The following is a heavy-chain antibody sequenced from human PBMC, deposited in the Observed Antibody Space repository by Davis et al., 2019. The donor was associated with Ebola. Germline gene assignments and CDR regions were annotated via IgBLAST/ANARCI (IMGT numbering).Heavy chain of an antibody. Sequence: PSETLSLTCTVSGGSISRHYWSWIRQPPEKGLEWIGYIYYSGSTNYNPSLKSRVTISVDTSKNQFSLKLSSVTAADTAVYYCARSYYYDAGEAFDIWGQGTMVTVSS. CDR3: ARSYYYDAGEAFDI. D-gene: IGHD3-22*01. J-gene: IGHJ3*02. CDR1: GGSISRHY. V-gene: IGHV4-59*11. CDR2: IYYSGST.